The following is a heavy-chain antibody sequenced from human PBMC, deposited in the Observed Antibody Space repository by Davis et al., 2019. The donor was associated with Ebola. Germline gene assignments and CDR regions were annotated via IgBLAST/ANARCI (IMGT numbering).Heavy chain of an antibody. CDR3: ARDIAVAASDY. CDR2: ISAYNGNT. D-gene: IGHD6-19*01. Sequence: ASVKVSCKASVYTFTSYAMHWVRQAPGQGLEWMGWISAYNGNTNYAQKLQGRVTMTTDTSTTTAYMELRSLRSDDTAVYYCARDIAVAASDYWGQGTLVTVSS. J-gene: IGHJ4*02. V-gene: IGHV1-18*01. CDR1: VYTFTSYA.